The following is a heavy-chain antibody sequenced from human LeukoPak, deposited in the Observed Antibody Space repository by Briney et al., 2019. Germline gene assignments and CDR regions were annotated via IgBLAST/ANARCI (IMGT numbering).Heavy chain of an antibody. CDR2: INHSGST. J-gene: IGHJ5*02. Sequence: PSETLSLTCAVYGGSFSGYYWSWIRQPPGKGLEWIGEINHSGSTNYNPSLKSRVTISVDTSKNQFSLKLSSVTAADTAVYYCARVLKLRLGALSLYHWFDPWGQGTLVTVSS. D-gene: IGHD3-16*02. CDR3: ARVLKLRLGALSLYHWFDP. CDR1: GGSFSGYY. V-gene: IGHV4-34*01.